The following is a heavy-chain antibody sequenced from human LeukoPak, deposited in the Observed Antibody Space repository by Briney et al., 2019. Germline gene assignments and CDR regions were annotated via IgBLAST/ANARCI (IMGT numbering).Heavy chain of an antibody. Sequence: PGGSLRLSCAASGFTFSSYWMSWVRQAPGKGLEWVANIKQDGSEKYYVDSVKGRFTISRDNAKNSLYLQMNSLRAEGTAVYYCSKEKSTVLTPGVDFWGQGTLVTVSS. CDR1: GFTFSSYW. J-gene: IGHJ4*02. D-gene: IGHD4-23*01. CDR2: IKQDGSEK. CDR3: SKEKSTVLTPGVDF. V-gene: IGHV3-7*01.